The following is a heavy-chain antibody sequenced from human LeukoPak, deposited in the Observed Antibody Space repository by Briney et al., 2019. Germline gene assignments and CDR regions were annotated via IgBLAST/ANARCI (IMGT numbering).Heavy chain of an antibody. CDR1: GFTVSSNY. Sequence: GGSLRLSCAASGFTVSSNYMSWVRQAPGKGLEWVSVIYSGGSTYYADSVKGRFTISRDNSKNTLYLQMNSLRAEDTAVYYCASGRELLLRFDYWGQGTLVTVSS. CDR2: IYSGGST. J-gene: IGHJ4*02. CDR3: ASGRELLLRFDY. D-gene: IGHD1-26*01. V-gene: IGHV3-66*01.